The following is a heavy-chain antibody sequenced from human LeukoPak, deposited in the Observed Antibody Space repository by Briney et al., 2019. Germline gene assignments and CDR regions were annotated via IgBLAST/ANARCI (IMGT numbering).Heavy chain of an antibody. CDR1: GYTFTSYG. J-gene: IGHJ4*02. Sequence: GASVKVSCKASGYTFTSYGISWVRQAPGQGLEWMGWSSAYNGNTNYAQKLQGRVTMTTDTSTSTAYMELRSLRSDDTAVYYCARSSSNKYYDFWSGYYRPFDYWGQGTLVTVSS. D-gene: IGHD3-3*01. V-gene: IGHV1-18*01. CDR3: ARSSSNKYYDFWSGYYRPFDY. CDR2: SSAYNGNT.